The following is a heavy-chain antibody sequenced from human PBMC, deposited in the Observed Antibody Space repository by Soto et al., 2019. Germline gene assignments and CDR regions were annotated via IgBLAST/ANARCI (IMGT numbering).Heavy chain of an antibody. CDR3: ARAQFDS. J-gene: IGHJ4*02. CDR1: GFIFSSYW. CDR2: VDADGHDI. V-gene: IGHV3-74*01. Sequence: GGSLRLSCAASGFIFSSYWMHWVRQIPGKGLEWVSRVDADGHDIDYADFVKGRFTISRDNAKNTLYLQMNSLRVEDTAIYYCARAQFDSWGQGILVTVSS.